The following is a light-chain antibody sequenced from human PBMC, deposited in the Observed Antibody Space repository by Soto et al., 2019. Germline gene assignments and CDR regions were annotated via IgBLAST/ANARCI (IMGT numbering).Light chain of an antibody. V-gene: IGKV1-27*01. CDR3: QKYNSAPHT. CDR1: QDISNY. CDR2: AAS. J-gene: IGKJ4*01. Sequence: DIQMTQSPSSLSASVGDRVTITCRTSQDISNYLAWYQQKPGKVPKLLIYAASTLQSGVPPRFSGGGSGTDFSLTISSLQPEDVATYYCQKYNSAPHTFGGGTKVEIQ.